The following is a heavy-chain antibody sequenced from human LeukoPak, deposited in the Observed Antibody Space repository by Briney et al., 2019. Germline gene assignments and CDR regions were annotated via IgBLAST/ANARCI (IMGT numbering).Heavy chain of an antibody. CDR1: AFTFSTYA. CDR2: IRYDASSN. Sequence: GGSLRLSCAASAFTFSTYAMHWVRQASGKGLEWVAYIRYDASSNYYADSVKGRFTISRDNSKSTLYLQMNSLRPEDTAVYYCAKDSMGGSSMPIYMGVWGKGTTVTVAS. D-gene: IGHD2/OR15-2a*01. V-gene: IGHV3-30*02. J-gene: IGHJ6*03. CDR3: AKDSMGGSSMPIYMGV.